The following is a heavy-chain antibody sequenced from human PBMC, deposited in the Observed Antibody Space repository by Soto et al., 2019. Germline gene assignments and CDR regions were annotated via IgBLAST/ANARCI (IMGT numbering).Heavy chain of an antibody. V-gene: IGHV4-4*02. D-gene: IGHD5-18*01. Sequence: ETLSLTRAVSGGSISSSNWWSWVRQPPGKGLEWIGEIYHSGSTNYNPSLKSRVTISVDKSKNQFSLKLSSVTAADTAVYYCARDGTTDTAMVSDYYYGMDVWGQGTTVTVSS. CDR3: ARDGTTDTAMVSDYYYGMDV. J-gene: IGHJ6*02. CDR1: GGSISSSNW. CDR2: IYHSGST.